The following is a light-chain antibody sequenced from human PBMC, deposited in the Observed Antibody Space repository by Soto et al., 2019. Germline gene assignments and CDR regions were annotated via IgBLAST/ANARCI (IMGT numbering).Light chain of an antibody. V-gene: IGLV2-14*01. CDR3: SSYTSSSTVV. J-gene: IGLJ2*01. Sequence: QSVLTQPASVSGSPGQSITISCTGTSSDVGGYKYVSWYQQHPGKAPKLMIYDVSNRPSGVSTRFSGSKSGNPASLNISGLQAEDEADYYCSSYTSSSTVVFGGGTKLTVL. CDR2: DVS. CDR1: SSDVGGYKY.